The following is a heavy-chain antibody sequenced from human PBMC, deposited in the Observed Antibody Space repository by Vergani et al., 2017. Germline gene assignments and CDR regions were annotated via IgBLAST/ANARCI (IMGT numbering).Heavy chain of an antibody. Sequence: QVQLQESGPGLVKPLQTLSLTCTVPGGSISSGDYHWSWICQPPGKGPEWIGYIHYSGSTYYNPSLKSRVTISVDTSKNQFSLKLSSVTAADTAVYYCTRASGSYPYYSGIDVWGQGTTVTVSS. CDR2: IHYSGST. CDR3: TRASGSYPYYSGIDV. J-gene: IGHJ6*02. D-gene: IGHD1-26*01. CDR1: GGSISSGDYH. V-gene: IGHV4-30-4*08.